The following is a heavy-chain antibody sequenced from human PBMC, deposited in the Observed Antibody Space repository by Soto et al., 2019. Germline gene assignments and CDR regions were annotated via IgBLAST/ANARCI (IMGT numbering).Heavy chain of an antibody. CDR2: MSHSGGT. Sequence: QVQLQPWGAGLLTPSETMSLTCAVYGGFVSSGSYYWSWIRQPPGKGLEWIGEMSHSGGTRFNPSLKSLVTISVDTSKIQFPLTMSSVTAADPALYYCARVERGTATTVVDAFDIWGPGTMVTVSS. V-gene: IGHV4-34*01. D-gene: IGHD1-1*01. J-gene: IGHJ3*02. CDR3: ARVERGTATTVVDAFDI. CDR1: GGFVSSGSYY.